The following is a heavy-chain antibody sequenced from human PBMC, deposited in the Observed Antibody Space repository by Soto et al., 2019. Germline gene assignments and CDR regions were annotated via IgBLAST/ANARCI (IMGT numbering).Heavy chain of an antibody. D-gene: IGHD3-10*01. CDR2: ISGSGGST. CDR3: AKYNGPTLWFGELWREFDY. CDR1: GFTFSSYA. J-gene: IGHJ4*02. V-gene: IGHV3-23*01. Sequence: EVQLLESGGGLVQPGGSLRLSCAASGFTFSSYAMSWVRQAPGKGLEWVSAISGSGGSTYYADSVKGRFTISRDNSKNTLYLQMNSLRAEDTAVYYCAKYNGPTLWFGELWREFDYWGQGTLVTVSS.